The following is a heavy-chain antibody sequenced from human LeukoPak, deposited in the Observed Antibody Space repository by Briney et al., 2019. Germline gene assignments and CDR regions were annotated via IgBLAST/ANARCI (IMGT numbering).Heavy chain of an antibody. CDR3: AKGVATTPYYFDY. J-gene: IGHJ4*02. CDR2: ISGSGGST. CDR1: GFTFSSYG. Sequence: GGSLRLSCAASGFTFSSYGMSWVRQAPGKGLEWVSAISGSGGSTYYADSVKGQFTISRDNSKNTLYLQMNSLRAEDTAVYYCAKGVATTPYYFDYWGQGTLVTVSS. D-gene: IGHD5-12*01. V-gene: IGHV3-23*01.